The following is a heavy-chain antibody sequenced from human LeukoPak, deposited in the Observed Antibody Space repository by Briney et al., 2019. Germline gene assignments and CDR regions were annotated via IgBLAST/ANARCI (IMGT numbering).Heavy chain of an antibody. CDR3: ARHDFWTDYSQITGFDP. Sequence: SETLSLTCTVSGGSISSRNYYWGWIRQPPGKGLEWIGSIYYSGSTYYHPSLKSRVTIFLGTSKNQFSLHLSSVTAADTAVYYCARHDFWTDYSQITGFDPWGQGTLVTVSS. CDR1: GGSISSRNYY. J-gene: IGHJ5*02. V-gene: IGHV4-39*01. CDR2: IYYSGST. D-gene: IGHD3/OR15-3a*01.